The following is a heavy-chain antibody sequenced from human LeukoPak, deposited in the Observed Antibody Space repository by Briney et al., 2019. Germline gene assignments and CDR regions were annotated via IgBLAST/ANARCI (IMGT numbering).Heavy chain of an antibody. CDR2: IYYSGST. CDR3: ARQGGDGYNLSHYYYYMAV. CDR1: GGSISSSSYY. D-gene: IGHD5-24*01. J-gene: IGHJ6*03. Sequence: SETLSLTCTVSGGSISSSSYYWGWIRQPPGKGLEWIGSIYYSGSTYYNPSLKSRVTISVDTSKNQFSLKLSSVTAADTAVYYCARQGGDGYNLSHYYYYMAVWGKGTTVTVSS. V-gene: IGHV4-39*01.